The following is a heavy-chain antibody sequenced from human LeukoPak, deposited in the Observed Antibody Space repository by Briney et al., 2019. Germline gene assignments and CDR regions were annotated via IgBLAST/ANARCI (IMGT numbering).Heavy chain of an antibody. CDR3: ARMEDIVATLGY. V-gene: IGHV5-51*01. J-gene: IGHJ4*02. CDR1: GYSFTSYW. CDR2: IYPGDSDT. D-gene: IGHD5-12*01. Sequence: GESLQISFKGSGYSFTSYWIGWGRPMPGKGLEWMGIIYPGDSDTRYSPSFQGQVTISADKSISTAYLQWSSLKASDTAMYYCARMEDIVATLGYWGQGTLVTVSS.